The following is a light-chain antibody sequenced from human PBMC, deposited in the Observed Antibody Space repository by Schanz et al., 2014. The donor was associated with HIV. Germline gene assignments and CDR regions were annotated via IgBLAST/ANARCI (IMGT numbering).Light chain of an antibody. Sequence: QSALTQPPSASGSPGQSVAISCTGTSSDVGIYNFVSWYQQNPGKAPKLMIYEVSERPSGVPDRFSGSKSGTTASLTISGLQAEDEADYYCRSYTSSSTFVFGTGTNLTAL. CDR1: SSDVGIYNF. J-gene: IGLJ1*01. CDR2: EVS. V-gene: IGLV2-18*02. CDR3: RSYTSSSTFV.